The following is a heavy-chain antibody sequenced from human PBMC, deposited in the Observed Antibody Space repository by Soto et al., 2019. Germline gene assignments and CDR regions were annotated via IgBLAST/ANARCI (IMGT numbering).Heavy chain of an antibody. D-gene: IGHD3-22*01. V-gene: IGHV3-7*01. Sequence: GGSLRLSCAASGFTFSSYWMSWVRQAPGKGLEWVANIKQDGSEKYYVDSVKGRFTISRDNAKNSLYLQMNSLRAEDTAVYYCAREGYYYDSSGYYAFDYWRQGTLVTVSS. J-gene: IGHJ4*02. CDR2: IKQDGSEK. CDR3: AREGYYYDSSGYYAFDY. CDR1: GFTFSSYW.